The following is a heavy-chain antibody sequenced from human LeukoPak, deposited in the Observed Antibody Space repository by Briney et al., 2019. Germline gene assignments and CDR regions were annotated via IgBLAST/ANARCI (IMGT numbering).Heavy chain of an antibody. CDR2: IYYSGST. D-gene: IGHD4-11*01. Sequence: SETLSLTCTVSGGSISNYYWSWIRQPPGKGLEWIGYIYYSGSTNYNPSLKSRVTISVDTSKNQFSLKLSSVTAADTAVYYCASSSLQTFDYWGQGTLVTVSS. CDR1: GGSISNYY. CDR3: ASSSLQTFDY. V-gene: IGHV4-59*01. J-gene: IGHJ4*02.